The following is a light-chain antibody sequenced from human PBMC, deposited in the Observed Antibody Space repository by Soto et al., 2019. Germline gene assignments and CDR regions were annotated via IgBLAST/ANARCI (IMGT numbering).Light chain of an antibody. J-gene: IGKJ1*01. V-gene: IGKV3-20*01. CDR1: QSVSSSY. CDR3: QHYGGSPRT. Sequence: EVVLTQSPGTLSLSPGERATLSCRASQSVSSSYLAWYQHKPGQAPRLLIYGASSRATGIPDRFSGSGSGTDFTLTISRLEGEDFAVYYCQHYGGSPRTVGQGTKVEIK. CDR2: GAS.